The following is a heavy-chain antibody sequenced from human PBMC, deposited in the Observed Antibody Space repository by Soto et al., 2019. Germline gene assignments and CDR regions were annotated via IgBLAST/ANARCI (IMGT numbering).Heavy chain of an antibody. CDR3: AKPTRAAARPGYFDY. CDR2: ISYDGSNK. J-gene: IGHJ4*02. CDR1: GFTFSSYG. V-gene: IGHV3-30*18. Sequence: GGSLRLSCAASGFTFSSYGMHWVRQAPGKGLEWVAVISYDGSNKYYADSVKGRFTISRDNSKNTLYLQMNSLRAEDTAVYYCAKPTRAAARPGYFDYWGQGTLVTVSS. D-gene: IGHD2-15*01.